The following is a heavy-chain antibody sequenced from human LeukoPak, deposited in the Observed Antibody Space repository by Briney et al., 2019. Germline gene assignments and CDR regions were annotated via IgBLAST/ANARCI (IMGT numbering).Heavy chain of an antibody. Sequence: GRSLRLSCAAPGYTFSSYAMHWVRQAPGKGLEWVAVISYDGSNKNYADSVKGRFTISRDNSKNTLYLQMNSLRAEDTAVYYWARGPEWEPYYFDYWGQGTLVTVSS. D-gene: IGHD1-26*01. CDR2: ISYDGSNK. J-gene: IGHJ4*02. CDR3: ARGPEWEPYYFDY. CDR1: GYTFSSYA. V-gene: IGHV3-30-3*01.